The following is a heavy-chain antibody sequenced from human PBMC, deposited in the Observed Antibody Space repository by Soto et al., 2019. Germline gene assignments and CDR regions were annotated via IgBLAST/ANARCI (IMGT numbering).Heavy chain of an antibody. V-gene: IGHV1-3*01. CDR2: INAGNGNT. D-gene: IGHD2-15*01. CDR1: GYTFTSYA. Sequence: ASVKVSCKASGYTFTSYAMHWVRQAPGQRLEWMGWINAGNGNTKYSQKFQGRVTITRDTSASTAYMELSSLRSEDTAVYYCAGGYYYYYGMDVWGQGTTVTVSS. CDR3: AGGYYYYYGMDV. J-gene: IGHJ6*02.